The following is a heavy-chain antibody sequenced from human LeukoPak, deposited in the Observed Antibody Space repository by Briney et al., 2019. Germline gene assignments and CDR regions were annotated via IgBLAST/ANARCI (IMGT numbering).Heavy chain of an antibody. V-gene: IGHV3-33*01. CDR2: ILYDGSDE. CDR3: ATDGGYHSSGPFVH. CDR1: GFTVGSHG. Sequence: PGGSLRLSRAAAGFTVGSHGMRWVRQAPGKGLEWVSIILYDGSDEYYADSVKGRFTISRHNSKHTLHLQMNSHSGEDTAVYYCATDGGYHSSGPFVHWRQGPLVTVPS. D-gene: IGHD3-22*01. J-gene: IGHJ4*02.